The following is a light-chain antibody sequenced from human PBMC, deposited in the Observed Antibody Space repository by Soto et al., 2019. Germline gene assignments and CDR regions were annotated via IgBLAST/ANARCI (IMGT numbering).Light chain of an antibody. Sequence: QSVLTQPASVSGTPGQSITISCTGTSSDVGGYNYVSWYQHHTGKAPKLMIYDVSNRPSGVSNRFSGSKSGNTASLNIFGLQAEDEADYYCSSYGSTTRVFGGGTKLTVL. CDR3: SSYGSTTRV. CDR1: SSDVGGYNY. V-gene: IGLV2-14*03. J-gene: IGLJ3*02. CDR2: DVS.